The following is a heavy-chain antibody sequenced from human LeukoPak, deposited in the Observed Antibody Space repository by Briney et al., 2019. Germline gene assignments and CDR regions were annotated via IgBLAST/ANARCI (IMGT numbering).Heavy chain of an antibody. CDR1: GISIDTGNYY. Sequence: SSETLSLTCNVSGISIDTGNYYWNWIRQSPTKGLEWIGYIFHNGGTFYNPSFETRVTMSIDRSKSHFSLNLNSVTVADTAIYYCASGERFSGSYDGHPYFGSWGQGTLVTVSS. CDR3: ASGERFSGSYDGHPYFGS. J-gene: IGHJ4*02. D-gene: IGHD1-26*01. CDR2: IFHNGGT. V-gene: IGHV4-30-2*06.